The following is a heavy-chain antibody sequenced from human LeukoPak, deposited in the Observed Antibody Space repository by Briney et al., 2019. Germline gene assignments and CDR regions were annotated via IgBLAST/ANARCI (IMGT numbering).Heavy chain of an antibody. CDR1: GFTFSSYG. D-gene: IGHD6-19*01. V-gene: IGHV3-33*01. CDR3: ARVAVAGEYFDY. J-gene: IGHJ4*02. CDR2: IWYDGSNK. Sequence: SGGSLRLSCAAPGFTFSSYGMHWVRQAPGKGLEWVAVIWYDGSNKYYADSVKGRFTISRDNSKNTLYLQMNSLRAEDTAVYYCARVAVAGEYFDYWGQGTLVTVSS.